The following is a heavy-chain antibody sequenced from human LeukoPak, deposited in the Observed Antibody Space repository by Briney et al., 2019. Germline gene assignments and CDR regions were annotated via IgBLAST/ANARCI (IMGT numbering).Heavy chain of an antibody. CDR1: GGSISGHY. J-gene: IGHJ4*02. Sequence: SETLSLTCTVSGGSISGHYWGWIRQPPGKGLEWIGYIHYRGRTDYKPSLRSRLTLSLDTSRNRFSLKLRSVSAADTAVYYCVRENYFDKWGRGTLVTVSS. CDR3: VRENYFDK. CDR2: IHYRGRT. V-gene: IGHV4-59*11.